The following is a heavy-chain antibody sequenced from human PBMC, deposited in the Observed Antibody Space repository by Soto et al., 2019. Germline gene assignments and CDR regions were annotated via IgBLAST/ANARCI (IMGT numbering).Heavy chain of an antibody. V-gene: IGHV1-69*04. D-gene: IGHD6-6*01. J-gene: IGHJ4*02. CDR2: IIPILGIA. CDR1: GRTFSSYT. Sequence: SVKVSCKASGRTFSSYTISRVRQAPGQGLEWMGRIIPILGIANYAQKFQGRVTITADKSTSTAYMELRSLRSEATAVYYCARDYVYKGIAARPYQEGGVDYWGQGTLVNVFS. CDR3: ARDYVYKGIAARPYQEGGVDY.